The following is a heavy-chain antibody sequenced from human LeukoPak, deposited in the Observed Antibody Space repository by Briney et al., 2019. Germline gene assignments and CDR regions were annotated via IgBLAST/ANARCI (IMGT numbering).Heavy chain of an antibody. CDR2: IYPSGRS. CDR3: SSFYYGSGLAVDY. D-gene: IGHD3-10*01. Sequence: SETLSLTCTVSGGSISANCWSWIRRPPGKGLEWIGYIYPSGRSNYSPSLKSRVTISSVTSKRQFFLQLISVTAADTAVYYCSSFYYGSGLAVDYWGQGILVTVSS. V-gene: IGHV4-4*09. CDR1: GGSISANC. J-gene: IGHJ4*02.